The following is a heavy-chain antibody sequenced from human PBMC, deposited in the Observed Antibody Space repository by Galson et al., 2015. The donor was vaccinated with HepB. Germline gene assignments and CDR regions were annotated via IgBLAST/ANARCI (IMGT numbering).Heavy chain of an antibody. J-gene: IGHJ4*02. CDR1: GFTFSSYA. CDR3: ARSYYYDSSGYYDY. D-gene: IGHD3-22*01. CDR2: ISSNGGST. V-gene: IGHV3-64*01. Sequence: SLRLSCAASGFTFSSYAMHWVRQAPGKGLEYVSAISSNGGSTYYANSVKCRFTISRDNSKNTLYLQMGSLRAEDMAVYYCARSYYYDSSGYYDYWGQGTLVTVSS.